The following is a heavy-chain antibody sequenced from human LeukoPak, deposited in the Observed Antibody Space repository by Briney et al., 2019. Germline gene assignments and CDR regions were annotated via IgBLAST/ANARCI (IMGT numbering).Heavy chain of an antibody. CDR3: AKAPVTTCSGAYCYPFDY. D-gene: IGHD2-15*01. Sequence: GGSLRLSCAASGFTFSSYEMNWVRQAPGKGLEWVSYISSSGSTIYYADSVKGRFTISRDNAKNSLYLQMSSLRAEDAAVYYCAKAPVTTCSGAYCYPFDYWSQGTLVTVSS. V-gene: IGHV3-48*03. CDR1: GFTFSSYE. J-gene: IGHJ4*02. CDR2: ISSSGSTI.